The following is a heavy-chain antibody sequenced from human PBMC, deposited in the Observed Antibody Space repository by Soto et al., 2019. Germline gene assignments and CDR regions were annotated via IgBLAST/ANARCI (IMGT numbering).Heavy chain of an antibody. CDR3: ARVGGSYYYFGFDI. D-gene: IGHD1-26*01. J-gene: IGHJ3*02. CDR2: ISSNGGST. CDR1: GFTFSSYA. V-gene: IGHV3-64*01. Sequence: ESGGGLVQPGGSLRLSCAASGFTFSSYAMHWVRQAPGKGLEYVSAISSNGGSTYYANSVKGRFTISRDNSKNTLYLQMGSLRAEDMAVYYCARVGGSYYYFGFDIWGQGKMVNVSS.